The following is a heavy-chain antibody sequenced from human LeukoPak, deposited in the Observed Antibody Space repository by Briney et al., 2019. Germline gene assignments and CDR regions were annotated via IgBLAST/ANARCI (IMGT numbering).Heavy chain of an antibody. D-gene: IGHD3-10*01. CDR3: ATSRAFDH. Sequence: PGGSLRLSCAASGFSLRNYWLSWVRQAPGKGLEWVATIKQDGSEKNYMDSVKGRFTISRDNAKNSLYLQMNSLTAEDTAIYYCATSRAFDHWGQGTLVTVPS. V-gene: IGHV3-7*01. CDR1: GFSLRNYW. CDR2: IKQDGSEK. J-gene: IGHJ4*02.